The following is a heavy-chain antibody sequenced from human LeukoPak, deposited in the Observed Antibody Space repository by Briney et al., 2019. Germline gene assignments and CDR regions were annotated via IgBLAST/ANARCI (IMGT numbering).Heavy chain of an antibody. J-gene: IGHJ4*02. CDR2: IIPIFGTA. V-gene: IGHV1-69*05. CDR3: ARVRDYSSSSLDY. CDR1: GGTFSSYA. D-gene: IGHD6-6*01. Sequence: ASVKVSCKASGGTFSSYAISWVRQAPGQGLEWMGRIIPIFGTANYAQKFQGRVTITTDESTSTAYMELSSLRSDDTAVYYCARVRDYSSSSLDYWGRGTLVTVSS.